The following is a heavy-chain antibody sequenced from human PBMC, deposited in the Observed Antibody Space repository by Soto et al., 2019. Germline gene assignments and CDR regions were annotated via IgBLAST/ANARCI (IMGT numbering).Heavy chain of an antibody. CDR1: GFTFRSYG. CDR2: SSYDGSNQ. D-gene: IGHD6-13*01. V-gene: IGHV3-30*18. J-gene: IGHJ5*02. CDR3: AKDREHQLIRGWFDP. Sequence: QVQLVESGGGVVQPGRSLRLSCAAPGFTFRSYGMHWVRQAPGKGLEWVAVSSYDGSNQYYADSVKGRFTISRDDSKNTLYLQMNSLRPEDTAVYYCAKDREHQLIRGWFDPWGQGTLVTVSP.